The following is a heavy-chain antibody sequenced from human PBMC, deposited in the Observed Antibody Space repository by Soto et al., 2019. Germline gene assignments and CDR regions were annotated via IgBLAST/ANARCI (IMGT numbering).Heavy chain of an antibody. CDR2: INSDGSST. Sequence: GGSLRLSCAASGFTFSSYWMHWVRQAPGKGLVWVSRINSDGSSTSYADSVKGRFTISRDNAKNTLYLQMNSLRAEDTAVYYCAREGRGYSNWFDPWGQGTLVTVSS. J-gene: IGHJ5*02. CDR3: AREGRGYSNWFDP. D-gene: IGHD1-1*01. V-gene: IGHV3-74*01. CDR1: GFTFSSYW.